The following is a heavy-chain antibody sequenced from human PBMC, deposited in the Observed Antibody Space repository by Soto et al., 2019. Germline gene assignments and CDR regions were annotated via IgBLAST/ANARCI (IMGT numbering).Heavy chain of an antibody. Sequence: GESLKISCKGSGYSFNTYWIGWVRQMPGKGPEWMGIIYPGDSDTRYSPSFQGQVTMSVDKSINTAYLQWSSLKASDTAMYYWAKADTNTLKGALDVWGQGTTVTVSS. CDR1: GYSFNTYW. CDR3: AKADTNTLKGALDV. V-gene: IGHV5-51*01. D-gene: IGHD5-18*01. J-gene: IGHJ6*02. CDR2: IYPGDSDT.